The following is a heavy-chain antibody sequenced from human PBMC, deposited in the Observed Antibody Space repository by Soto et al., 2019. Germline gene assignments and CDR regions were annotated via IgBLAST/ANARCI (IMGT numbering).Heavy chain of an antibody. Sequence: QVQLQQWGAGLLKPSETLSLTCAVYGGSFSGYYWSWIRQPPGKGLEWIGEINHSGSTNYNPSLKSLVTISVDTSKNQFSLKLSSVTAADTAVYYCARGVDIVANDYYYWGQGTLVTVSS. CDR1: GGSFSGYY. CDR2: INHSGST. J-gene: IGHJ4*02. D-gene: IGHD5-12*01. CDR3: ARGVDIVANDYYY. V-gene: IGHV4-34*01.